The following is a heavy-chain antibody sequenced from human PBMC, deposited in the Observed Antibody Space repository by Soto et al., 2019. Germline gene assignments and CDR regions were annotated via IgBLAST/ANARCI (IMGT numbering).Heavy chain of an antibody. D-gene: IGHD6-19*01. CDR1: GFTFSDYA. V-gene: IGHV3-30*18. CDR3: AKGGRQWLVTSDFNY. Sequence: VQLVESGGGVIQHGRSLRLSCTASGFTFSDYARHWVRHAPGKGLDRVAVVSRDGRNTHYADSVKGRFTISRDSSKNTVSLEMTSLRAEDTAVYYCAKGGRQWLVTSDFNYWGQGALVTVSS. J-gene: IGHJ4*02. CDR2: VSRDGRNT.